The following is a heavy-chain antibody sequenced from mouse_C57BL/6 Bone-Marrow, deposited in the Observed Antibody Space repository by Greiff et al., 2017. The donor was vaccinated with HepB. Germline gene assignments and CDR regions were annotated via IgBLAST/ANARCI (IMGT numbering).Heavy chain of an antibody. D-gene: IGHD4-1*01. J-gene: IGHJ2*01. Sequence: EVMLVESGGGLVQPKGSLKLSCAASGFSFNTYAMNWVRQAPGKGLEWVARIRSKSNNYATYYADSVKDRFTISRDDSESMLYLQMNNLKTEDTAMYYCVREGLGRGGDYFDYWGQGTTLTVSS. CDR3: VREGLGRGGDYFDY. CDR2: IRSKSNNYAT. CDR1: GFSFNTYA. V-gene: IGHV10-1*01.